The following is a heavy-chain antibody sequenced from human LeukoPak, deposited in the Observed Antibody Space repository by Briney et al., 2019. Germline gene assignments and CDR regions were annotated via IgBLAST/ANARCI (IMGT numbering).Heavy chain of an antibody. CDR3: ARHRYYGSGSRPNWFDP. J-gene: IGHJ5*02. CDR1: GGSISSSSYY. CDR2: IYYSGST. V-gene: IGHV4-39*01. Sequence: SETLSLTCTVSGGSISSSSYYWGWIRQPPGKGLEWIGSIYYSGSTYYNPSLKSRVTISVDTSKDQFSLKLSSVTAADTAVYYCARHRYYGSGSRPNWFDPWGQGTLVTVSS. D-gene: IGHD3-10*01.